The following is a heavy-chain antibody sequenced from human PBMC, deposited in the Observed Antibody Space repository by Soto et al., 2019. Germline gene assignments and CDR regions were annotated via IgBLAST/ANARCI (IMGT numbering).Heavy chain of an antibody. V-gene: IGHV3-30*18. CDR1: GFTFSNYV. CDR2: ISYDGSNK. D-gene: IGHD2-2*01. CDR3: AKYQYPLLRRCHGMDV. Sequence: PGGSLRLSCAASGFTFSNYVMHWVRQAPGKGLEWVAVISYDGSNKYYADSVRGRFTISRDNSKNTLSLQMNSLRPEDTAVYYCAKYQYPLLRRCHGMDVWGQGTRVPFSS. J-gene: IGHJ6*02.